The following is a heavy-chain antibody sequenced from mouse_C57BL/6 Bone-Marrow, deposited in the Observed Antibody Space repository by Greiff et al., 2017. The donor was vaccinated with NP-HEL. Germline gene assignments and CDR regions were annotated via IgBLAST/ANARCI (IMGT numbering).Heavy chain of an antibody. CDR1: GYTFTSYG. J-gene: IGHJ4*01. Sequence: VQGVESGAELARPGASVKLSCKASGYTFTSYGISWVKQRTGQGLEWIGEIYPRSGNTYYNEKFKGKATLTADKSSSTAYMELRSLTSEDSAVYFCARGRYYYAMDYWGQGTSVTVSS. V-gene: IGHV1-81*01. CDR2: IYPRSGNT. CDR3: ARGRYYYAMDY.